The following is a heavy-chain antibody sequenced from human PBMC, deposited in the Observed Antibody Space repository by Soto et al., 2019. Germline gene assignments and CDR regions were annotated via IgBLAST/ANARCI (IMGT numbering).Heavy chain of an antibody. CDR2: IYYSGST. J-gene: IGHJ4*02. CDR1: GGSISSGGYY. Sequence: SETLSLTCTVSGGSISSGGYYWSWIRQHPGKGLEWIGYIYYSGSTYYNPSLKSRVTISVDTSKNQFSLKLSSVTAADTAVYYCARAIGIVVVVAATDYFDYWGQGTLVTVSS. CDR3: ARAIGIVVVVAATDYFDY. V-gene: IGHV4-31*03. D-gene: IGHD2-15*01.